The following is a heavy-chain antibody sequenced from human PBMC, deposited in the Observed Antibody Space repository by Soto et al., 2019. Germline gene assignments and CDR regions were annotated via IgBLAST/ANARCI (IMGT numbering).Heavy chain of an antibody. Sequence: GGSLRLSCSTPGFTFSTYAMNWVRQAPGKGLAWVSALSGSGGTTYYADSVRGRFTISRDNSKNTLFLQMSSLRAEDTALYYCAKQRAGYGSGSDTFYFDFWGQGTLVTVS. J-gene: IGHJ4*02. CDR2: LSGSGGTT. CDR3: AKQRAGYGSGSDTFYFDF. CDR1: GFTFSTYA. D-gene: IGHD3-10*01. V-gene: IGHV3-23*01.